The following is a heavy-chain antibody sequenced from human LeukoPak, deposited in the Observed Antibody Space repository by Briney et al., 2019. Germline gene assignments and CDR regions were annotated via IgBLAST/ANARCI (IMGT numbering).Heavy chain of an antibody. CDR2: IYYSGST. J-gene: IGHJ4*02. CDR3: ARSRKNDCTSTSCYTDY. Sequence: SETLSLTCTVSGGSISSSNYYWGWIRQPPGKGLEWIGSIYYSGSTYYNPSLKGRGTISVDTSKNQFSLKLSSVTAADMAVYYCARSRKNDCTSTSCYTDYWGQGTLVTVSS. D-gene: IGHD2-2*02. CDR1: GGSISSSNYY. V-gene: IGHV4-39*01.